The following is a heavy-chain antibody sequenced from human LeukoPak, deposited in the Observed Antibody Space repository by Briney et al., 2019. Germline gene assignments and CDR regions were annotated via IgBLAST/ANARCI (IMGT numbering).Heavy chain of an antibody. Sequence: GASVKVSCKASGYTFTGYYMHWVRQAPGQGLEWMGWINPNSGGTNYAQKFQGRVTMTRDTSISTAYMELSRLRSDDTAVYYCARVSIFGVVTLDYWGQGTLVTVSS. D-gene: IGHD3-3*01. J-gene: IGHJ4*02. CDR2: INPNSGGT. CDR3: ARVSIFGVVTLDY. V-gene: IGHV1-2*02. CDR1: GYTFTGYY.